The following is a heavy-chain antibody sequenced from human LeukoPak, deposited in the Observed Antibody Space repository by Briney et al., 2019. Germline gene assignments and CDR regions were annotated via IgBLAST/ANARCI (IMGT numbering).Heavy chain of an antibody. CDR2: INPNSGGT. J-gene: IGHJ4*02. CDR3: ARRWNSNYPIDY. Sequence: ASVKVSCKASGYTFTGYYMHWVRQAPGQGLEWMGWINPNSGGTNYAQKFQGRVTMTRDASISTAYMELSRLRSDDTAVYYCARRWNSNYPIDYWGQGTLVTVSS. V-gene: IGHV1-2*02. CDR1: GYTFTGYY. D-gene: IGHD4-4*01.